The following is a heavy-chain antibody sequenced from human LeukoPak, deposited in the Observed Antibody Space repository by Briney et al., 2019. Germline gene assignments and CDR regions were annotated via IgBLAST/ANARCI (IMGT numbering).Heavy chain of an antibody. D-gene: IGHD6-19*01. Sequence: GGSLRLSCAASGFTFSNYDMHWVRQATGKGLEWVSAIGVAANTFYSGSVKGRFTISRDNSKNTLYLQMNSLRAEDTAVYYCAKPGYSSGWVDYWGQGTLVTVSS. V-gene: IGHV3-13*01. CDR3: AKPGYSSGWVDY. J-gene: IGHJ4*02. CDR2: IGVAANT. CDR1: GFTFSNYD.